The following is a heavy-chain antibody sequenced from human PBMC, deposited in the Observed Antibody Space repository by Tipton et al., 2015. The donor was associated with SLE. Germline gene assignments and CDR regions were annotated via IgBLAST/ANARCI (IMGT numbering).Heavy chain of an antibody. CDR3: AGRRVIIFGYGMDV. Sequence: SLILSCAASGFTFSSYEMNWVRQAPGKGLEWISGIRGSRGSTFYADPVKGRFTISRDNSKNTLYLEMNSLRDEDTAVYYCAGRRVIIFGYGMDVWGQGTTVTVSS. CDR2: IRGSRGST. D-gene: IGHD3-16*01. CDR1: GFTFSSYE. J-gene: IGHJ6*02. V-gene: IGHV3-23*01.